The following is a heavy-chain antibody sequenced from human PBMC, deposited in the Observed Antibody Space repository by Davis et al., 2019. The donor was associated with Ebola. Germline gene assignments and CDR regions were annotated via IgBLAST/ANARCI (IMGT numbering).Heavy chain of an antibody. CDR2: INHSGST. V-gene: IGHV4-34*01. CDR3: ARVTTYYYYYGMDV. D-gene: IGHD1-14*01. Sequence: MPSETLSLTCAAYGGSFSGYYWSWIRQPPGKGLEWIGEINHSGSTNYNPSLKSRVTISVDTSKNQFSLKLSSVTAADTAVYYCARVTTYYYYYGMDVWGQGTTVTVSS. CDR1: GGSFSGYY. J-gene: IGHJ6*02.